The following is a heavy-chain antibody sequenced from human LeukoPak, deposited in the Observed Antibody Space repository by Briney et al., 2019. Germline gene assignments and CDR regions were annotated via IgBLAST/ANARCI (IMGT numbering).Heavy chain of an antibody. CDR3: ARGGVVPAAISRGYYYYYMDV. CDR1: GYTFTSYD. Sequence: ASVKVSCKASGYTFTSYDINWVRQATGQGLEWMGWMNPNSGDTGNEHKFQGRVTMTRNTSISTAYTELSSLRSEDTAVYYCARGGVVPAAISRGYYYYYMDVWGKGTTVTVSS. CDR2: MNPNSGDT. D-gene: IGHD2-2*01. J-gene: IGHJ6*03. V-gene: IGHV1-8*01.